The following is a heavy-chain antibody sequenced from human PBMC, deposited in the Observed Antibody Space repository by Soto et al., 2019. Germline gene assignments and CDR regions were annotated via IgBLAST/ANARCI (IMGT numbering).Heavy chain of an antibody. J-gene: IGHJ5*02. Sequence: APLSLTCAVYGGFFSGYYWSWIRQPPGKGLEWIGEINHSGSTNYNPSLKSRVTISVDTSKNQFSLTLSSVTAADTAVYYCARGPEVLDGWFDPWGQGTLVTVSS. CDR1: GGFFSGYY. CDR2: INHSGST. V-gene: IGHV4-34*01. CDR3: ARGPEVLDGWFDP.